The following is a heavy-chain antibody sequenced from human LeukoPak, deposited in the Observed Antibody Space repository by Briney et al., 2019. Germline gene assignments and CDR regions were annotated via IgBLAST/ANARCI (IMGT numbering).Heavy chain of an antibody. Sequence: ASVKVSCKASGYTFTGYYMHWVRQAPGQGLEWMGWINPNSGGTNYAQKFQGRVTMTRDTSISTAYMELSRLRSGDTAVYYCARDMAPDVGAYDFDYWGQGTLVTVSS. CDR2: INPNSGGT. V-gene: IGHV1-2*02. CDR3: ARDMAPDVGAYDFDY. D-gene: IGHD1-26*01. CDR1: GYTFTGYY. J-gene: IGHJ4*02.